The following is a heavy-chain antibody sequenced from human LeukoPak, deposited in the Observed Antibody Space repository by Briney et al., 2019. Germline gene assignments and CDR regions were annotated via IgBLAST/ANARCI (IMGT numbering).Heavy chain of an antibody. V-gene: IGHV3-21*01. CDR3: ARASFSSSWLTNYYYYGMDV. CDR1: GFTFSSYS. D-gene: IGHD6-13*01. CDR2: ISSSSSYI. J-gene: IGHJ6*02. Sequence: GGSLRLSCAASGFTFSSYSMNWVRQAPGKGLEWVSSISSSSSYIYYADSVKGRFTISRDNAKNSLYLQMNSLRAEDTAVYYCARASFSSSWLTNYYYYGMDVWGQGTTVTVSS.